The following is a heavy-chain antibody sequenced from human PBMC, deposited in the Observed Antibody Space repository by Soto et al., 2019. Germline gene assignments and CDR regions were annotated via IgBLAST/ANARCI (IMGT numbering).Heavy chain of an antibody. Sequence: QVQLVQSGAEVKKPGASVKVSCKASGYTFTAFAIHWVRQAPGLRPEWMGWINAGNGNTKSSQKFQGRVTITMDTSASTAYMELSSLRSEDTAVYYCAREAPYHGSGMYGDGMGVWGQGTTVTVSS. V-gene: IGHV1-3*01. CDR2: INAGNGNT. J-gene: IGHJ6*02. D-gene: IGHD3-10*01. CDR3: AREAPYHGSGMYGDGMGV. CDR1: GYTFTAFA.